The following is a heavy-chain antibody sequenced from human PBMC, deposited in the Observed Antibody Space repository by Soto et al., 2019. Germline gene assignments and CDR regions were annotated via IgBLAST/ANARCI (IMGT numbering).Heavy chain of an antibody. CDR2: ISGSGGST. Sequence: EVQLVESGGGLVQPGGSLRLSCAASGFTFSDYEMNWVRQAPGKGLEWVSAISGSGGSTYYADSGKGRFTISRDNSKNTLYLQMNSLRAEDTPVYYCAKGNDSADPYHFDYWGQGTLVTVSS. V-gene: IGHV3-23*04. CDR1: GFTFSDYE. J-gene: IGHJ4*02. CDR3: AKGNDSADPYHFDY. D-gene: IGHD4-17*01.